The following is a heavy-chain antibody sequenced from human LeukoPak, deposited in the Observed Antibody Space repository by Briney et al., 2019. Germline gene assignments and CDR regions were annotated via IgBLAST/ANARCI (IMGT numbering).Heavy chain of an antibody. J-gene: IGHJ3*02. CDR3: ARDQSVRLLQTSSTYFKHVFAI. CDR2: HSAYNGNT. CDR1: GYTFTNYG. Sequence: ASVKVPCKTSGYTFTNYGISWVRLARGLGLGGMVLHSAYNGNTNYAQEPQGRVTMTTDTSTSTAYMELRSLRFDDTAVYYCARDQSVRLLQTSSTYFKHVFAIWGQGSMVTVSS. D-gene: IGHD6-13*01. V-gene: IGHV1-18*01.